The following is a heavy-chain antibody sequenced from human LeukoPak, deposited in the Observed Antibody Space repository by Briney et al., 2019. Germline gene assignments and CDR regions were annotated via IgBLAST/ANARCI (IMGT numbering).Heavy chain of an antibody. D-gene: IGHD3-10*01. CDR3: ARATGRYMVRGVIRGNYYYYGMDV. V-gene: IGHV4-4*07. Sequence: SETLSLTCTVSGGSISSYYWSWIRQPAGKGLEWIGRIYTSGSTNYNPSLKSRVTMSVDTSKNQFSLKLSSVTAADTAVYYCARATGRYMVRGVIRGNYYYYGMDVWGQGTTVTVSS. CDR2: IYTSGST. CDR1: GGSISSYY. J-gene: IGHJ6*02.